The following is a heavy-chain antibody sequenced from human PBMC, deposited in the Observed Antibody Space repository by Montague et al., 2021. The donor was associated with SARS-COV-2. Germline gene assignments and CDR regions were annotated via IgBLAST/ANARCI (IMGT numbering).Heavy chain of an antibody. D-gene: IGHD2-15*01. CDR3: ARGDGVVVAAPFI. CDR1: GGSISNGGYY. Sequence: TLSLTCTVSGGSISNGGYYCSWIRQHQGKGLEWIGYMYDSGSTYCNPSLTSRVTMSLDTSKNQFCLKLSSVTAADTAVYYCARGDGVVVAAPFIWGQGTMVTGSS. V-gene: IGHV4-31*03. CDR2: MYDSGST. J-gene: IGHJ3*02.